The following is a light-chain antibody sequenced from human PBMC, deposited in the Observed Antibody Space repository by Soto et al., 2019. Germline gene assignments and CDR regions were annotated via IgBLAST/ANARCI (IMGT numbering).Light chain of an antibody. CDR2: YDE. CDR3: AAWDDSLNGRV. V-gene: IGLV1-36*01. J-gene: IGLJ3*02. CDR1: SSNIGNNA. Sequence: QSVLTQPPSVSAAPRQRVTISCSGSSSNIGNNAVNWYQQLPGKAPKLLIYYDELLPSGVSDRFSGSKSGTSACLAISGLQSEDEADYYCAAWDDSLNGRVFGGGTKLTVL.